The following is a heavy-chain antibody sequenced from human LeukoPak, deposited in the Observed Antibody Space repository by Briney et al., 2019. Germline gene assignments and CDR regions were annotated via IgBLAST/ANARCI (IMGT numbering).Heavy chain of an antibody. CDR3: AKDRAYSSSWYDY. J-gene: IGHJ4*02. Sequence: GGSLRLSCAASGFTFSSYGMSWVRQAPGKGLEWVSAISGSGGSTYYADSVKGRFTISRDNSKNTLYLQMNSLRAEDTAVYYCAKDRAYSSSWYDYWGQGTLVTVSS. D-gene: IGHD6-13*01. V-gene: IGHV3-23*01. CDR1: GFTFSSYG. CDR2: ISGSGGST.